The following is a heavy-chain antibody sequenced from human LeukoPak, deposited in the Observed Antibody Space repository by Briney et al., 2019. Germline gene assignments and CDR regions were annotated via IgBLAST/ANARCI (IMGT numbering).Heavy chain of an antibody. V-gene: IGHV4-34*01. CDR1: GGSFSSYY. J-gene: IGHJ4*02. D-gene: IGHD2-2*01. Sequence: SETLSLTCAVYGGSFSSYYWSWIRQPPGKGLEWIGEINHSGSTNYNPSLKSRVTISVDTSKNQFSLKLSSVTAADTAVYYCARGGGDSIVVVPAATRHFDYWGQGTLVTVSS. CDR3: ARGGGDSIVVVPAATRHFDY. CDR2: INHSGST.